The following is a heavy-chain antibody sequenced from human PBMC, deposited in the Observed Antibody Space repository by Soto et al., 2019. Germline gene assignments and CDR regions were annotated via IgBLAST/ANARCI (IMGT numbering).Heavy chain of an antibody. CDR3: ARDAGYDYVWGSYRYNPLGFDY. CDR2: ISYDGSNK. D-gene: IGHD3-16*02. Sequence: HPGGSLRLSCAASGFTFSSYAMHWVRQAPGKGLEWVAVISYDGSNKYYADSVKGRFTISRDNSKNTLYLQMNSLRAEDTAVYYCARDAGYDYVWGSYRYNPLGFDYWGQGTLVTVSS. J-gene: IGHJ4*02. CDR1: GFTFSSYA. V-gene: IGHV3-30-3*01.